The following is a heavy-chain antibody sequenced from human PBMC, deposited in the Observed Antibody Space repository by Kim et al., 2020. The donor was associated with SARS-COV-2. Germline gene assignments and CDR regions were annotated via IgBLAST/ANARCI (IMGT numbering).Heavy chain of an antibody. CDR3: ARQMDNGGGNEDY. J-gene: IGHJ4*02. V-gene: IGHV5-51*01. D-gene: IGHD2-2*03. Sequence: YSPSFQGRVTISADKSISTAYLQWSSRKASDTAMYYCARQMDNGGGNEDYWGQGTLVTVSS.